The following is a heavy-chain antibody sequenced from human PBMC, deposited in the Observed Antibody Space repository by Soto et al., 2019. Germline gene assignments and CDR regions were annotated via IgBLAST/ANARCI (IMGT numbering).Heavy chain of an antibody. CDR2: INSNNGNT. J-gene: IGHJ4*02. V-gene: IGHV1-3*04. Sequence: QVHLVQSGAEVRKPGASVKISCKASGDTFTNYAVHWVRQAPGQRLECMGWINSNNGNTEYSQKFQDRVTITRDTSASTVYMELHSLRSEDTAVYYCARDRVSRRFDYWGQGTLVTVSS. CDR3: ARDRVSRRFDY. CDR1: GDTFTNYA. D-gene: IGHD3-16*02.